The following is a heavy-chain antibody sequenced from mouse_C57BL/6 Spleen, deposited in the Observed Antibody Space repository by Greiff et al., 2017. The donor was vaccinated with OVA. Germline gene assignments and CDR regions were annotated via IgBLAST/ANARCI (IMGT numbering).Heavy chain of an antibody. D-gene: IGHD2-3*01. V-gene: IGHV3-6*01. CDR1: GYSITSGYY. Sequence: EVKLMESGPGLVKPSQSLSLTCSVTGYSITSGYYWNWLRQFPGNKLEWMGYISYDGSNNYNPSLKNRISITRDTSKNQFFLKLNSVTTEDTATYYCARGADGYYWYFDVWGTGTTVTGSS. J-gene: IGHJ1*03. CDR3: ARGADGYYWYFDV. CDR2: ISYDGSN.